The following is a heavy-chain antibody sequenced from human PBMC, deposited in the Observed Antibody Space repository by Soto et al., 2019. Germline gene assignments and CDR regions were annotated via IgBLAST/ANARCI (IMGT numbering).Heavy chain of an antibody. Sequence: QVQLVESGGGVVQPGRSLRLSCAASGFTFSSYGMHWVRQAPGKGLEWVAVISYDGSNKYSAESVKGRFTISRDNSQNSLYLQTIRWSAEDKGVYYCAKGVGGNFSYGGEGTLV. CDR2: ISYDGSNK. CDR1: GFTFSSYG. J-gene: IGHJ4*02. V-gene: IGHV3-30*18. D-gene: IGHD4-4*01. CDR3: AKGVGGNFSY.